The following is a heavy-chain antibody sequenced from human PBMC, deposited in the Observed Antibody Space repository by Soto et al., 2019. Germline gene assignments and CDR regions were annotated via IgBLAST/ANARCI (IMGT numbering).Heavy chain of an antibody. Sequence: QVQLQESGPGLVKPSGTLSLTCAVSGGSISSSNWWSWVRQPPGKGLEWIGEIYHSGSTNYNPSLKTRVTISVDKSKNQFALNLSSVTAADTAVYYCARVSISIVRGVMGYNWFDPWGQGTLVTVSS. CDR2: IYHSGST. CDR1: GGSISSSNW. J-gene: IGHJ5*02. V-gene: IGHV4-4*02. CDR3: ARVSISIVRGVMGYNWFDP. D-gene: IGHD3-10*01.